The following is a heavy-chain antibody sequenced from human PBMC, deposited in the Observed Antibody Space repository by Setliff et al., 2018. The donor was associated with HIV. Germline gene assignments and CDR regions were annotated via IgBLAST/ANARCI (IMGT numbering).Heavy chain of an antibody. CDR3: VRDLARVIAH. D-gene: IGHD2-21*01. V-gene: IGHV3-7*01. CDR1: GFTFSTYW. Sequence: GGSLRLSCAASGFTFSTYWMSWVRQAPGKGLEWVANIKQDGSEKFYVDSMRGRFTISRDNGKNAVYLQMNSLTAEDTALYYCVRDLARVIAHWGQGTLVTVSS. CDR2: IKQDGSEK. J-gene: IGHJ4*02.